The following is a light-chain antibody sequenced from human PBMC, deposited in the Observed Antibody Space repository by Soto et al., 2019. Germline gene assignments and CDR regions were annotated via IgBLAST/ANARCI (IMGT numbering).Light chain of an antibody. Sequence: QSALTQPASVSGSPRQSITISCTGTGSDVGGYNYVSWYQQHPGKAPKLMIYDVTYRPSGISSRFSGSKSGNTASLTISGLQPDDEAEYYCSSYAGNSTLVFGTGTKVTVL. J-gene: IGLJ1*01. CDR3: SSYAGNSTLV. CDR1: GSDVGGYNY. V-gene: IGLV2-14*01. CDR2: DVT.